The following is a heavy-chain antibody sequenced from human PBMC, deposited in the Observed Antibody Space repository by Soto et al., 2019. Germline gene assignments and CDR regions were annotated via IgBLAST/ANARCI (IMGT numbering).Heavy chain of an antibody. CDR2: IYYSGST. Sequence: SETLSLPCTVSGGSVSSGGYYWSWIRQHPGKGLEWIGYIYYSGSTYYNPSLKSRVTISVDTPKNQFSLKPSSVTAADAAVYYWARVVSGSIRYGKIYSYYWGQVTRGPVSA. V-gene: IGHV4-31*03. CDR3: ARVVSGSIRYGKIYSYY. CDR1: GGSVSSGGYY. D-gene: IGHD6-13*01. J-gene: IGHJ4*02.